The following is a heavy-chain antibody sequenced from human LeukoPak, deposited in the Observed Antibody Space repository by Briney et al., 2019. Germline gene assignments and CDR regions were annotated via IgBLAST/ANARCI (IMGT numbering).Heavy chain of an antibody. CDR1: GGSISSGGYY. J-gene: IGHJ5*02. D-gene: IGHD3-10*01. V-gene: IGHV4-61*08. Sequence: PSETLSLTCTVSGGSISSGGYYWSWIRQHPGKGLEWIGYIYYSGSTNYNPSLKSRVTISVDTSKNQFSLKLSSVTAADTAVYYCARDAGDLVGVSLGYFDPWGQGTLVTVSS. CDR2: IYYSGST. CDR3: ARDAGDLVGVSLGYFDP.